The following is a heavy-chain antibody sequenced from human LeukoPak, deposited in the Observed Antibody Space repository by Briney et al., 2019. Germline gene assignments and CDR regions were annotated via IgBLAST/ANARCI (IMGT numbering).Heavy chain of an antibody. CDR3: ARGGGSGWYIDY. D-gene: IGHD6-19*01. Sequence: PSETLSLTCAVYGGSFSEYYWSWIRQPPGKGLEWIGEIHHSGSTNYNPSLKSRVTMSVDTSKNQFSLKLSSVTAADTALYYCARGGGSGWYIDYWGQGILVAVSS. J-gene: IGHJ4*02. CDR2: IHHSGST. V-gene: IGHV4-34*01. CDR1: GGSFSEYY.